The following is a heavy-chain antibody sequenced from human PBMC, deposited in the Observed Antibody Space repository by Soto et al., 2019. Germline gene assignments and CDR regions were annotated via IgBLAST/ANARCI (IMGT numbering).Heavy chain of an antibody. CDR2: IYYSGST. D-gene: IGHD1-26*01. Sequence: QVQLQESGPGLVKPSETLSLTCTVSGGSINSYYWSWIRQPPGKGLEWIGYIYYSGSTNYNPSLKSRVNRSVDTSKNQFSLKLSSVTAADTAGYSCARRYGSCFDYWGQGTLVTVSS. CDR1: GGSINSYY. CDR3: ARRYGSCFDY. J-gene: IGHJ4*02. V-gene: IGHV4-59*01.